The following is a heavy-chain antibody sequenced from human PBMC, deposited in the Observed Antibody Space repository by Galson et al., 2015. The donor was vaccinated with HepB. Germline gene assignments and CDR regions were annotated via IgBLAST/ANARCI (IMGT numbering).Heavy chain of an antibody. CDR1: GFTFSSYT. D-gene: IGHD2-2*01. CDR2: ISYDGSNK. V-gene: IGHV3-30-3*01. J-gene: IGHJ4*02. Sequence: SLRLSCAASGFTFSSYTMHWVRQAPGKGLEWVAVISYDGSNKYYADSVKGRFTISRDNSKNTLYLQMNSLRAEDTAVYYCLLYCGTSSCYYLDYWGQGTLVTVSS. CDR3: LLYCGTSSCYYLDY.